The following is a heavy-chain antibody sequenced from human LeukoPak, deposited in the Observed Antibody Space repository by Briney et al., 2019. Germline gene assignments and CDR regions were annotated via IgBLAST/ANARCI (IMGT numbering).Heavy chain of an antibody. CDR3: ARVPSIAVAGTAYYYFDY. D-gene: IGHD6-19*01. Sequence: GASVKVSCKASGYTFTSYAMHWVRQAPGQRLEWMGWINAGNGNTKYSQKFQGRVTITRDTSASTAYMELSSLRSEDTAVYYCARVPSIAVAGTAYYYFDYWGQGTLVTVSS. V-gene: IGHV1-3*01. CDR1: GYTFTSYA. CDR2: INAGNGNT. J-gene: IGHJ4*02.